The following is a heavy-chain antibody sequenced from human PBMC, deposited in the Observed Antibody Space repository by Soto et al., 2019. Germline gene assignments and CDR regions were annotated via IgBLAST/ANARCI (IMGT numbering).Heavy chain of an antibody. D-gene: IGHD2-2*01. Sequence: ASVKVSCKASGYTFTSYGISWVRQAPGQGLEWMGWISAYNGNTNYAQKLQGRVTMTTDTSTSTAYMELRSLRSDDTAVYYCARLGHGIVVVPAAMSRFDPWGQGTLVTVS. V-gene: IGHV1-18*01. J-gene: IGHJ5*02. CDR1: GYTFTSYG. CDR3: ARLGHGIVVVPAAMSRFDP. CDR2: ISAYNGNT.